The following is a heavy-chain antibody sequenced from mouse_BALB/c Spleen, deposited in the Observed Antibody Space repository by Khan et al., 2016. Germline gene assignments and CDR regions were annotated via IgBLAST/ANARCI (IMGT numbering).Heavy chain of an antibody. J-gene: IGHJ3*01. CDR2: IFPGSDSS. CDR3: ARGAY. CDR1: GYTFRRYW. V-gene: IGHV1-9*01. Sequence: QVQLQQSGAALMTPGASVKISCKATGYTFRRYWLAWVKPRPGHDLECVGEIFPGSDSSYYHEKFKGKATFTAEPSSNTAYMPLSSLTSEASAFYYCARGAYWGQGTRVTISA.